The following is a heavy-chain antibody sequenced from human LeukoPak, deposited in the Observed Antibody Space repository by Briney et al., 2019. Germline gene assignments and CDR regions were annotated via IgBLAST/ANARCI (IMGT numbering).Heavy chain of an antibody. V-gene: IGHV4-59*01. J-gene: IGHJ6*03. D-gene: IGHD3-22*01. Sequence: SETLSLTCTVSGGSISSYYWSWFRQPPGKGLEWIGYIHYSGSSNYNPSLKSRVTMSVDTSKNQFSLKLSSVTAADTAVYYCARASYYYEKRNYYYYMDVWGKGTTVTVSS. CDR2: IHYSGSS. CDR3: ARASYYYEKRNYYYYMDV. CDR1: GGSISSYY.